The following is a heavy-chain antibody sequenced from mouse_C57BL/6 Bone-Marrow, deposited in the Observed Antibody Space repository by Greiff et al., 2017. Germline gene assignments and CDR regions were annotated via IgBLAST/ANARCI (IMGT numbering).Heavy chain of an antibody. J-gene: IGHJ2*01. CDR3: ASPNRDGGDY. V-gene: IGHV1-4*01. CDR1: GYTFTSYT. D-gene: IGHD4-1*02. CDR2: INPSSGYT. Sequence: VQRVESGAELARPGASVKMSCKASGYTFTSYTMHWVKQRPGQGLEWIGYINPSSGYTKYNQKFKDKATLTADKSSSTAYMQLSSLTSEDSAVFYSASPNRDGGDYWGQGTTLTESS.